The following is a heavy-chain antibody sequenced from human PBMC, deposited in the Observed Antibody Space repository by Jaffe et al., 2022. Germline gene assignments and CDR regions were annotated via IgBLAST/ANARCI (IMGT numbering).Heavy chain of an antibody. V-gene: IGHV6-1*01. D-gene: IGHD6-19*01. CDR3: ARDLLGPPNSGWFNWFDP. Sequence: QVQLQQSGPGLVKPSQTLSLTCAISGDSVSSNSAAWNWIRQSPSRGLEWLGRTYYRSKWYNDYAVSVKSRITINPDTSKNQFSLQLNSVTPEDTAVYYCARDLLGPPNSGWFNWFDPWGQGTLVTVSS. CDR1: GDSVSSNSAA. CDR2: TYYRSKWYN. J-gene: IGHJ5*02.